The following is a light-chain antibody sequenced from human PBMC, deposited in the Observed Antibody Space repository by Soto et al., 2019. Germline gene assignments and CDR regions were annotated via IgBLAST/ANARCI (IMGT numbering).Light chain of an antibody. CDR3: QQYNFYPWT. J-gene: IGKJ1*01. Sequence: DIQSTQSPSSVSAAVGYRLTITGLASQGITNWLAWYQQKPGKAHKLLIYAASGLPSGVPSRFSGSGSGTEFTLTISSLQPDDFTTYYCQQYNFYPWTFGQGTKVDIK. V-gene: IGKV1D-16*01. CDR1: QGITNW. CDR2: AAS.